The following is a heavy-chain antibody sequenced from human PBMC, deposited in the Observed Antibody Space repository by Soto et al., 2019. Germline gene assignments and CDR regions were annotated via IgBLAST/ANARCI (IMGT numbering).Heavy chain of an antibody. J-gene: IGHJ4*02. Sequence: SETLSLTCTVSGDSMATGGHYYNWIRQVPGKGLEWIGYVYYSGATHYTPSLRARATISRDTSKNQFSLRLISVTAADTAPYYCARDKDLQPTVWGFWGQGIQVTVSS. V-gene: IGHV4-31*03. D-gene: IGHD3-16*01. CDR3: ARDKDLQPTVWGF. CDR1: GDSMATGGHY. CDR2: VYYSGAT.